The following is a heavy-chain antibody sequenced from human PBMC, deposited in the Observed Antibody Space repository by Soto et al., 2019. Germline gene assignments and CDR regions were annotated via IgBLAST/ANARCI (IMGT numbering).Heavy chain of an antibody. CDR1: GFSLSTSRVG. V-gene: IGHV2-5*02. Sequence: QITLKESGPTLVKPTQTLTLTCTFSGFSLSTSRVGVGWILQPPGKALEWLALIYWDDDKRYSPSLESRLTITKDTSKNQVVLTMTNMDPVDTATYYCAHRLSGSYFGKNNWFAPWGQGTLVTVSS. CDR3: AHRLSGSYFGKNNWFAP. CDR2: IYWDDDK. J-gene: IGHJ5*02. D-gene: IGHD1-26*01.